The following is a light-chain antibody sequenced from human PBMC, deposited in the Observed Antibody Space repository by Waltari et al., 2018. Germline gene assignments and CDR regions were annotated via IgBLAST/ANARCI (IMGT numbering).Light chain of an antibody. CDR2: ATS. Sequence: DIVLTQSPGALSLSPGETATLSCRASQRIGRTIAWYKQKPGQAPRLLIYATSTRATGIPDRFSGSGSETDFSLTIYRLEPEDFAVYYCQHYVRLPVTFGQGTKVEIK. CDR3: QHYVRLPVT. J-gene: IGKJ1*01. V-gene: IGKV3-20*01. CDR1: QRIGRT.